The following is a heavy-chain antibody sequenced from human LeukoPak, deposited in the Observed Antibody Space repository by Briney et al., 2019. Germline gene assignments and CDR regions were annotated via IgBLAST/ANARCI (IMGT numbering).Heavy chain of an antibody. Sequence: QPGGSLRLSCAASGFTFSSYGMHWVRQAPGKGLEWVAVIWYDGSSKYYADSVKGRFTISRDNSKNTLYLQMNSLRAEDTAVYYCANGGYYDSHDAFDIWGQGTMVTVSS. CDR2: IWYDGSSK. J-gene: IGHJ3*02. CDR1: GFTFSSYG. CDR3: ANGGYYDSHDAFDI. V-gene: IGHV3-33*06. D-gene: IGHD3-22*01.